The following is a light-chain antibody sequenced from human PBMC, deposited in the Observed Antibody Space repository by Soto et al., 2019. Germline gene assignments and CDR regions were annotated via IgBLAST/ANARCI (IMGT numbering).Light chain of an antibody. CDR1: QSISSN. J-gene: IGKJ5*01. CDR2: GAS. V-gene: IGKV3-15*01. Sequence: EIVMTQSPATLSVSPGERATLSCRASQSISSNLGWYQQRPGQAPRLRIYGASTRATGIPARFSGSGSGTEFTLTISSLQAEEFAVYYCQQYNTWRSITFGQGTRLEIK. CDR3: QQYNTWRSIT.